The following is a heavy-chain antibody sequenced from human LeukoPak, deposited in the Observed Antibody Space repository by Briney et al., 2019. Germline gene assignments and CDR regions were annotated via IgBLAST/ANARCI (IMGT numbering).Heavy chain of an antibody. V-gene: IGHV3-21*01. CDR1: GFTFSSYA. D-gene: IGHD1-26*01. CDR3: TTSLVGATGPFDS. Sequence: GGSLRLSCAASGFTFSSYAMSWVRQAPGKGLEWVSSISITSSFIYYADSVKGRFTISRDNAKNSLHLQMNSLRAEDTAVYYCTTSLVGATGPFDSWGQGTLVTVSS. J-gene: IGHJ4*02. CDR2: ISITSSFI.